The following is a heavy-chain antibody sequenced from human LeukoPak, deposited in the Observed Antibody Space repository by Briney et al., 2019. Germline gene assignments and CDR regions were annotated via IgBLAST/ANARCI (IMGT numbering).Heavy chain of an antibody. D-gene: IGHD6-13*01. Sequence: GESLKISCKGSGYSFTSYWIGWVRQIPGKGLEWMGIIYPGDSDIRYSPSFQGQVTISADKSITTAYLQWSSLKASDTAMYYCARSIAAAGTEWDYWGQGTLVTVSS. CDR1: GYSFTSYW. V-gene: IGHV5-51*01. CDR2: IYPGDSDI. CDR3: ARSIAAAGTEWDY. J-gene: IGHJ4*02.